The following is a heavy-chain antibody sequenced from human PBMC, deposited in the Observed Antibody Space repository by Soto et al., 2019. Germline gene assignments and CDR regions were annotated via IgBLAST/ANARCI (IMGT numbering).Heavy chain of an antibody. D-gene: IGHD6-13*01. J-gene: IGHJ4*02. CDR1: GYSFTSYW. Sequence: GESLKISCQGSGYSFTSYWIGWVRQMPGKGLEWMGIIYPGDSDTRYSPSFQGQVTMSADKSISTAYLQWSSLKASDTAMYYCARHVLSASSWYWLDYWGQGTLVTVSS. CDR2: IYPGDSDT. V-gene: IGHV5-51*01. CDR3: ARHVLSASSWYWLDY.